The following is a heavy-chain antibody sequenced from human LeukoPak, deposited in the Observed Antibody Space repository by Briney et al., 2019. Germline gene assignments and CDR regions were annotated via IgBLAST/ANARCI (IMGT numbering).Heavy chain of an antibody. CDR2: INHSGST. D-gene: IGHD6-19*01. CDR3: ARQPQWLYYFDY. V-gene: IGHV4-34*01. J-gene: IGHJ4*02. Sequence: PSETLSLTCAVYGGSFSGYYWSWIRQPPGKGLEWIGEINHSGSTNYNPSLKSRVTISVDTSKNQFSLKLSSVTAADTAVYYCARQPQWLYYFDYWGQGTLVTVSS. CDR1: GGSFSGYY.